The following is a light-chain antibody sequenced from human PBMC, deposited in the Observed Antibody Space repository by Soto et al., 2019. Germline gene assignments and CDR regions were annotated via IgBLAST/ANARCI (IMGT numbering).Light chain of an antibody. Sequence: MAQSPLPLPVTLVQPASISCRSSRSLLYSDEKTPLTWFQQRPGQSPRRLMFEVSNRDSGVPDRFSGSGSGTDFTLTISSLQAEDFAVYYCMQGDTWSRTFGQGTKVHIK. CDR1: RSLLYSDEKTP. J-gene: IGKJ1*01. CDR3: MQGDTWSRT. V-gene: IGKV2-30*01. CDR2: EVS.